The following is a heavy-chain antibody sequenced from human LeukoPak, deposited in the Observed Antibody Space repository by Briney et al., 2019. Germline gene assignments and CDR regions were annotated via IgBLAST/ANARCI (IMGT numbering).Heavy chain of an antibody. Sequence: SETLSLTRTVSGGSIRSRGYYWGGVRQPRGKGLEWNGSIYSSGSTYYNPSLKSRVTRSVDTSKSQFSLKLSSVAAADTAVYYCASRSDDRSLYYFDYWGQGTLVTVSS. CDR3: ASRSDDRSLYYFDY. CDR1: GGSIRSRGYY. CDR2: IYSSGST. D-gene: IGHD3-22*01. V-gene: IGHV4-39*01. J-gene: IGHJ4*02.